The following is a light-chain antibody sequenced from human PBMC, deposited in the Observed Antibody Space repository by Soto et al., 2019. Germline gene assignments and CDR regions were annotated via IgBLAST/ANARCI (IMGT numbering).Light chain of an antibody. Sequence: DIQMTQSPSTLSASVGDRVTITCRASQSISSWLAWYQQKPGKAPKLLIYDASSLESGVPSRFSGSGSGTEFTLTISSLQHDDFATYYCQHYNSYPLTFGGGTKVDIK. CDR1: QSISSW. J-gene: IGKJ4*01. CDR2: DAS. V-gene: IGKV1-5*01. CDR3: QHYNSYPLT.